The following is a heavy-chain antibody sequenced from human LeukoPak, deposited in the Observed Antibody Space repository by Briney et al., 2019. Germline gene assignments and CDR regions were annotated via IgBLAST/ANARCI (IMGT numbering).Heavy chain of an antibody. J-gene: IGHJ4*02. Sequence: GGSLRLSCAASGFTFSSYGMHWVRQAPGKGLEWVAVIWYDGSNKYYADSVKGRFTISRDNSKNTLYLQMNSLRAEDTAVYYCARDAPGDYPLGWGQGTLVTVPS. CDR2: IWYDGSNK. CDR3: ARDAPGDYPLG. D-gene: IGHD4-17*01. CDR1: GFTFSSYG. V-gene: IGHV3-33*01.